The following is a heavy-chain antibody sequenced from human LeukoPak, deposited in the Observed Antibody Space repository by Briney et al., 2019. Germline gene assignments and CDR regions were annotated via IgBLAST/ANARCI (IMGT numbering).Heavy chain of an antibody. CDR3: ARGYSSKSYYFDY. CDR2: IYYSGST. J-gene: IGHJ4*02. D-gene: IGHD5-18*01. Sequence: SETLSLNCTVSGGSISSGGYYWSWIRQHPGKGLEWIGYIYYSGSTYYNPSLKSRVTISVDTSKNQFSLKLSSVTAADTAVYYCARGYSSKSYYFDYWGQGTLVTVSS. V-gene: IGHV4-31*03. CDR1: GGSISSGGYY.